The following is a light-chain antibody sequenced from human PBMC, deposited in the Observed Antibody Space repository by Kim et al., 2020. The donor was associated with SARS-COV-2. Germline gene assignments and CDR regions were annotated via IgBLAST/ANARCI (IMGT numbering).Light chain of an antibody. CDR3: AAWDDSLNGYV. V-gene: IGLV1-44*01. J-gene: IGLJ1*01. Sequence: GQRVTISCSGDSSNIGSNTVDWYQQHPGTAPKLLIYSNNQRPSGVPDRLSGSKSGTSASLAISGLQSEDETDYYCAAWDDSLNGYVFGTGTKVTVL. CDR2: SNN. CDR1: SSNIGSNT.